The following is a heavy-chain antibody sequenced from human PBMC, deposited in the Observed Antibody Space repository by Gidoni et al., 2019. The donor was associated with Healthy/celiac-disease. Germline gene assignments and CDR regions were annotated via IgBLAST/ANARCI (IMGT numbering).Heavy chain of an antibody. CDR1: GFTFSSYA. CDR2: ISYDGSNK. CDR3: ASLGYCSGGSCETPSWFDP. J-gene: IGHJ5*02. D-gene: IGHD2-15*01. V-gene: IGHV3-30-3*01. Sequence: VQLVESGGGVVQPGRSLRLSCAASGFTFSSYALHWVRQAPGKGLEWVAVISYDGSNKYYADSVKGRFTISRDNSKNTLYLQMNSLRAEDTAVYYCASLGYCSGGSCETPSWFDPWGQGTLVTVSS.